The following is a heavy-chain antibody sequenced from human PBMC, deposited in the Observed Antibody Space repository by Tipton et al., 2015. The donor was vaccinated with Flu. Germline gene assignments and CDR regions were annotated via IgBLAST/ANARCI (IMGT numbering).Heavy chain of an antibody. D-gene: IGHD3-22*01. CDR1: GYSFTNYW. Sequence: VQLVQSGAEVKKPGESLKISCKGSGYSFTNYWIAWVRQMPGKGLEWMGIVYPGDSDTRYSPSFQGQVTASADKSITTAYLQLSSLKASDTAIYYCARQSYYYDSSGSLDYWGQGTLVTVSS. J-gene: IGHJ4*02. V-gene: IGHV5-51*01. CDR3: ARQSYYYDSSGSLDY. CDR2: VYPGDSDT.